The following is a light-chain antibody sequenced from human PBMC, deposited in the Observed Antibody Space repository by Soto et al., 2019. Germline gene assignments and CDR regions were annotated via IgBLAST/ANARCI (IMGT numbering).Light chain of an antibody. V-gene: IGLV2-11*01. CDR3: CTYAGSYLWV. Sequence: QSALTQPRSVSGSPGQSVTISCTGTSSDIGSYNYVSWYQQHPGKAPKLMIYDVSKRPSGVPDRFSGSKSGNTASLTISGLDTEDEADYYCCTYAGSYLWVFGGGTKLTV. J-gene: IGLJ3*02. CDR2: DVS. CDR1: SSDIGSYNY.